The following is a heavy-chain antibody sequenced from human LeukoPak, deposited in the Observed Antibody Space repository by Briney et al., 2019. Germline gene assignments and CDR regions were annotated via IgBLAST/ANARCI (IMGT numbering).Heavy chain of an antibody. CDR1: GFTFISYA. D-gene: IGHD5-18*01. CDR2: ISVSGVST. V-gene: IGHV3-23*01. Sequence: PGGSLRLSCVGSGFTFISYAMSWVRQAPGKGLEWVSAISVSGVSTYYADSVKGRFTISRDNSRNTVYLQINSLRAEDTAVYYCGKTTVGYSSGQKPAWPVDYWGQGTLVTVSS. CDR3: GKTTVGYSSGQKPAWPVDY. J-gene: IGHJ4*02.